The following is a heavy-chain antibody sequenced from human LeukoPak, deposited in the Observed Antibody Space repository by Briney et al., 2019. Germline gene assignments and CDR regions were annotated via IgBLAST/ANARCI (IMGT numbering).Heavy chain of an antibody. CDR2: IYYSGST. CDR3: ASGPLNYYDSSGYLGAFDI. Sequence: PSVTLSLTCTVSGGSISSYYWSWIRQPPGKGLEWIGYIYYSGSTNYNPSLKSRVTISVDTSKNQFSLKLSSVTAADTAVYYCASGPLNYYDSSGYLGAFDIWSQGTMVTVSS. D-gene: IGHD3-22*01. V-gene: IGHV4-59*08. CDR1: GGSISSYY. J-gene: IGHJ3*02.